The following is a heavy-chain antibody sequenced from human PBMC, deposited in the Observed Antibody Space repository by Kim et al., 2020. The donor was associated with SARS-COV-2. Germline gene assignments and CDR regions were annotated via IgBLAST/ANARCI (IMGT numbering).Heavy chain of an antibody. CDR2: ISWNSGSI. CDR3: AKDLGAHMVRGVSVSFYYYYGMDV. J-gene: IGHJ6*02. V-gene: IGHV3-9*01. D-gene: IGHD3-10*01. CDR1: GFTFDDYA. Sequence: GGSLRLSCAASGFTFDDYAMHWVRQAPGKGLEWVSGISWNSGSIGYADSVKGRFTISRDNAKNSLYLQMNSLRAEDTALYYCAKDLGAHMVRGVSVSFYYYYGMDVWGQGTTVTVSS.